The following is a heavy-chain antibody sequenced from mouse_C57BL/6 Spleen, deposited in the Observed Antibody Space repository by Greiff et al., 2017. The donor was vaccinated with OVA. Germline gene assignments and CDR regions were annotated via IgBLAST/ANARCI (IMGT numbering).Heavy chain of an antibody. CDR3: ACTTVVPNYFDY. D-gene: IGHD1-1*01. Sequence: EVQLQQSVAELVRPGASVKLSCTASGFNITNTYMHWVKQRPEQGLEWIGRIDPANGNTKYAPKFQGKATITADTYSNTDYLQLNSLTSEDTAIDYCACTTVVPNYFDYWGQGTTLTVSS. J-gene: IGHJ2*01. CDR1: GFNITNTY. CDR2: IDPANGNT. V-gene: IGHV14-3*01.